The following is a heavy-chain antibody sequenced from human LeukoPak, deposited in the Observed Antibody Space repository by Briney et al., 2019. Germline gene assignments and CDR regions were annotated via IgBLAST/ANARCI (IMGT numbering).Heavy chain of an antibody. CDR1: GGSISSSSYY. CDR3: ARDLGLWFGEKGGVFDY. V-gene: IGHV4-39*07. J-gene: IGHJ4*02. Sequence: PSETLSLTCTISGGSISSSSYYWGWIRQPPGKGLEWIGSIYYSGSTYYNPSLKSRVTISVDTSKNQFSLKLSSVTAADTAVYYCARDLGLWFGEKGGVFDYWGQGTLVTVSS. CDR2: IYYSGST. D-gene: IGHD3-10*01.